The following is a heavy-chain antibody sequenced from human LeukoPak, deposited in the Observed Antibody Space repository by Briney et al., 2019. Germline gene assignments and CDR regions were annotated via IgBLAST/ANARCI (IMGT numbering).Heavy chain of an antibody. CDR2: GYYCGST. Sequence: PSETLSLTCTVSGGSISGYYWTWIRQSPGEGLQWIGYGYYCGSTNYNPSLKSRVSISVDTSKKQISLRLNSVTAADTAVYYCARAVRSVPGTSPSHYGMDVWGQGTTVTVSS. CDR1: GGSISGYY. J-gene: IGHJ6*02. V-gene: IGHV4-59*01. CDR3: ARAVRSVPGTSPSHYGMDV. D-gene: IGHD1-14*01.